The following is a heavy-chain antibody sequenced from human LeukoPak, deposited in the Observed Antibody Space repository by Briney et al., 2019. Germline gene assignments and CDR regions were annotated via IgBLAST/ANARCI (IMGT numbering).Heavy chain of an antibody. Sequence: GGSLRLSCAASGFSFGSYAMSWVRQAAGKGLEWVSEICGSVSGSGDCTHYADSVKGRFTISRDNSKKTLYLQMNSLRAEDTAVYYCARVAAVGLGVAFALWGQGTMVTVSS. CDR3: ARVAAVGLGVAFAL. CDR2: ICGSVSGSGDCT. J-gene: IGHJ3*01. CDR1: GFSFGSYA. V-gene: IGHV3-23*01. D-gene: IGHD6-13*01.